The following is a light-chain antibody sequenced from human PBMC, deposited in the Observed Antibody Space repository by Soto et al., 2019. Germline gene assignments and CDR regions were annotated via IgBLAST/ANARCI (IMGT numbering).Light chain of an antibody. CDR3: HQYNNWPPWT. Sequence: IVLTQSPATLSLSPGERATLSCRASQSVGTFFAWYQQKPGQAPRLLIYDASNRATGIPARFSGSGSGTEFTLTISSLQSEDFAVYYCHQYNNWPPWTFGQGTKVDIK. CDR1: QSVGTF. J-gene: IGKJ1*01. V-gene: IGKV3-11*01. CDR2: DAS.